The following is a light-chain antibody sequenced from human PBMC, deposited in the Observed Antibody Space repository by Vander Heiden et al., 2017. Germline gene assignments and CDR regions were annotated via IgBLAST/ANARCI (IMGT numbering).Light chain of an antibody. CDR1: KLGNKY. Sequence: SYELTQPPSVSVSPGQTASITCSGDKLGNKYACWYQQKPGQSLVLVIYQDSKRPSGIPERFSGSNSGNTATLTISGTKAMDEADYYCQAWDSSTAVVFGGGTKLTVL. CDR3: QAWDSSTAVV. J-gene: IGLJ2*01. V-gene: IGLV3-1*01. CDR2: QDS.